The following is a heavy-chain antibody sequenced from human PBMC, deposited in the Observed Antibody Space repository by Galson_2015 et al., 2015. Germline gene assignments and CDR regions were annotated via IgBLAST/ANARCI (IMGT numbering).Heavy chain of an antibody. J-gene: IGHJ4*02. D-gene: IGHD4-11*01. V-gene: IGHV1-2*04. CDR2: INPNRGGT. CDR1: GYTFTGYY. CDR3: ARGYSAYCFDF. Sequence: SCKASGYTFTGYYVVWVRQAPGRGLEWMGRINPNRGGTNYAQKFQGWVTMTRDTSISTAYMELSRLTSDDTAVYYCARGYSAYCFDFWGQGTLVTVSS.